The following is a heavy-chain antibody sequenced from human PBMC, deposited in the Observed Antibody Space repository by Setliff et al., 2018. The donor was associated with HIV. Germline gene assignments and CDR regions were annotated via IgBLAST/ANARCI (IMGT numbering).Heavy chain of an antibody. CDR2: ISSGGEIM. D-gene: IGHD2-8*02. CDR3: AKSPLVAGNDY. CDR1: GFTFSSYA. Sequence: GGSLRLSCAASGFTFSSYAMHWVRQAPGKGLEWVSAISSGGEIMFYADSVKGRFTISRDNSKNTLYLQMISLRADDTAVYYCAKSPLVAGNDYWGQGTLVTVSS. V-gene: IGHV3-23*01. J-gene: IGHJ4*02.